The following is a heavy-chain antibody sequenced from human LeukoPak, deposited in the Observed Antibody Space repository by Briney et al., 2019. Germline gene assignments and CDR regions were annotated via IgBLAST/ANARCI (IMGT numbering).Heavy chain of an antibody. CDR3: ARAAYYYDGSGYYLGD. CDR1: GYTFTDYY. D-gene: IGHD3-22*01. J-gene: IGHJ4*02. Sequence: ASVTVSCTASGYTFTDYYMHWVRQAPGQGLEWMGRINPNSGGTNYAQKFQARVTMTRVTSISTAYMELSRLRSDDTALYYCARAAYYYDGSGYYLGDWGQGTLVTVSS. CDR2: INPNSGGT. V-gene: IGHV1-2*06.